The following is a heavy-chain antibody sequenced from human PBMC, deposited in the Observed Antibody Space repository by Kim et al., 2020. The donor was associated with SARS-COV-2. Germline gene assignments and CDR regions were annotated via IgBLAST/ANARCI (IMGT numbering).Heavy chain of an antibody. CDR2: ISGSGGVT. J-gene: IGHJ4*02. D-gene: IGHD3-3*01. CDR1: GFTFSSYA. CDR3: AKTQYGPLSITSFGLVGGRTFDY. Sequence: GGSLRLSCAASGFTFSSYAMSWVRQAPGKGLEWVSAISGSGGVTYYADSVKGRFTISRDNSKNTLYLQMNSLRAEDTAVYYCAKTQYGPLSITSFGLVGGRTFDYWGKGPVVHVFS. V-gene: IGHV3-23*01.